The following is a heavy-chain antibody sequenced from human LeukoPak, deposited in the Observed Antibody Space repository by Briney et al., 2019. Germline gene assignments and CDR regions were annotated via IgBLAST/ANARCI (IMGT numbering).Heavy chain of an antibody. D-gene: IGHD2-2*01. Sequence: GASVKVSCKASGYTFTSYDINWVRQATGQGLEWMGWMNPNSGNTGYAQKFQGRVTMTRNTSISTAYMELSSLRSVDTAVYQCARGDIVVVPAAYSYYYYYYMDVWGKGTTVTVSS. CDR3: ARGDIVVVPAAYSYYYYYYMDV. CDR2: MNPNSGNT. V-gene: IGHV1-8*01. J-gene: IGHJ6*03. CDR1: GYTFTSYD.